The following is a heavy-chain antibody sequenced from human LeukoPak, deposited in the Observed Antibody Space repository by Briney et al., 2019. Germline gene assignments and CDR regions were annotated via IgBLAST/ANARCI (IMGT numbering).Heavy chain of an antibody. CDR1: GGSFSGYY. J-gene: IGHJ5*02. V-gene: IGHV4-34*01. D-gene: IGHD3-10*01. CDR2: INHSGST. CDR3: ARGGHYYGSGSYYNWFDP. Sequence: SETLSLTCAVYGGSFSGYYWSWIRQPPGKGLEWIGEINHSGSTNYNPSLKGRVTISVDTSKNQFSLKLSSVTAADTAVYYCARGGHYYGSGSYYNWFDPWGQGTLVTVSS.